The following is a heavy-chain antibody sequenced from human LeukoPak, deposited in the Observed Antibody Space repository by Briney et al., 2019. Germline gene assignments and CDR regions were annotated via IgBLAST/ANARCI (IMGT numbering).Heavy chain of an antibody. Sequence: LETLSLTCTVSGGSISSSSYYWGWIRQPPGKGLEWIGSIYYSESTYYNPSLKSRVTISVDTSKNQFSLKLSSVTAADTAVYYCAREPDGDYVPYYFDYWGQGTLVTVSS. D-gene: IGHD4-17*01. CDR2: IYYSEST. J-gene: IGHJ4*02. CDR1: GGSISSSSYY. CDR3: AREPDGDYVPYYFDY. V-gene: IGHV4-39*02.